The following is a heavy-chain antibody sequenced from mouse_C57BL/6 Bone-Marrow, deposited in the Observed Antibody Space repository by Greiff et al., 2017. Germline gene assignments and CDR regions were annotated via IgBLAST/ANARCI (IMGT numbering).Heavy chain of an antibody. CDR1: GFNIKDDY. CDR2: IDPENGDT. Sequence: EVQLQQSGAELVRPGASVKLSCTASGFNIKDDYMHWVKQRPEQGLEWIGWIDPENGDTEYASKFQGKATITADTSYNTAYLQLSSLTSEDTAVYYCTTYYDGLYWYFDVWGTGTTVTVSS. J-gene: IGHJ1*03. D-gene: IGHD2-3*01. CDR3: TTYYDGLYWYFDV. V-gene: IGHV14-4*01.